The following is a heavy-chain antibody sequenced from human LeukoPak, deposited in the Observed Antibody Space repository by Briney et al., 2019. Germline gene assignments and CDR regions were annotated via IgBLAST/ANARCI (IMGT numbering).Heavy chain of an antibody. V-gene: IGHV4-38-2*01. J-gene: IGHJ4*02. CDR1: GYSISSGFY. CDR2: IYTSGST. CDR3: ARMLVGAKVFDY. D-gene: IGHD1-26*01. Sequence: KSSETLSLTCGVSGYSISSGFYWGWIRQPAGKGLEWIGRIYTSGSTNYNPSLKSRVTISVDTSKNQFSLKLSSVTAADTAVYYCARMLVGAKVFDYWGQGTLVTVSS.